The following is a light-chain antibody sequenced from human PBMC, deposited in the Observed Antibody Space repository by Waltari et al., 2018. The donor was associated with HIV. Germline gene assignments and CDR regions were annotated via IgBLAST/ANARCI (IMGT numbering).Light chain of an antibody. CDR2: AAS. CDR1: QSISSY. V-gene: IGKV1-39*01. CDR3: LQTYNTPPYT. Sequence: DIQMTQYPSSLSASVGDRLNIPCRASQSISSYLSWYQQKPGEAPKLLIFAASCLQSGVPSRFSGSGSETDFTLTISSLQPADFGTYYCLQTYNTPPYTFAQGTKLEI. J-gene: IGKJ2*01.